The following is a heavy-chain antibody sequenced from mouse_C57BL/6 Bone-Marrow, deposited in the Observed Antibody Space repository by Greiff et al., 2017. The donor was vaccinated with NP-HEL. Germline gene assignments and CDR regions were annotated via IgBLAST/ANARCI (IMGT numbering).Heavy chain of an antibody. Sequence: QVQLQQPGAELVRPGSSVKLSCKASGYTFTSYWMDWVKQRPGQGLEWIGNIYPSDSGTHYNQKFKDKATLTVDKSSSTAYMQLSSLTSEDSAVYYCARSDWGRYFDYWGQGTTLTVSS. CDR1: GYTFTSYW. CDR2: IYPSDSGT. V-gene: IGHV1-61*01. D-gene: IGHD4-1*01. CDR3: ARSDWGRYFDY. J-gene: IGHJ2*01.